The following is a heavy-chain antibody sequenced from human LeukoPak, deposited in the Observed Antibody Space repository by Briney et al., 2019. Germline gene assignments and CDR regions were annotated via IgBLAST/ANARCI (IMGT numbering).Heavy chain of an antibody. V-gene: IGHV4-39*07. D-gene: IGHD3-3*01. J-gene: IGHJ6*04. CDR3: ARDPLVFGVAIGPMDV. CDR2: INHSGST. Sequence: PSETLSLTCTVSGGSISSSSYYWSWIRQPPGKGLEWIGEINHSGSTNYNPSLKSRVTISVDTSKNQFSLKLSSVTAADTAVYYCARDPLVFGVAIGPMDVWGKGTTVTVSS. CDR1: GGSISSSSYY.